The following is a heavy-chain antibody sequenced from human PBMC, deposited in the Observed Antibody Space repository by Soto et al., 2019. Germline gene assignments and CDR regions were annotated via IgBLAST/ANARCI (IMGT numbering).Heavy chain of an antibody. CDR3: AKSPKTAQPRRFTHLNWFDP. V-gene: IGHV1-8*01. CDR2: MNPNSGNT. J-gene: IGHJ5*02. Sequence: ASVKVSCKASGYTFTSYDINWVRQATGQGLEWMGWMNPNSGNTGYAQKFQGRVTMTRNTLYLQMNSLRAEDTAVYYCAKSPKTAQPRRFTHLNWFDPWGQGTLVTVSS. D-gene: IGHD3-3*01. CDR1: GYTFTSYD.